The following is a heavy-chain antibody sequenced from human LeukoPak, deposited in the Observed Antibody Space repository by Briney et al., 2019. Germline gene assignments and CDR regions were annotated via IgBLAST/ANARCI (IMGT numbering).Heavy chain of an antibody. J-gene: IGHJ6*03. V-gene: IGHV1-69*13. CDR3: ASCTIFGVAPPNYYYYYYMDV. CDR2: IIPIFGTA. CDR1: GGTFSSYA. D-gene: IGHD3-3*01. Sequence: ASVKVSCKASGGTFSSYAISWVRQAPGQGLEWMGGIIPIFGTANYAQKFQGRVTITADESTSTAYMELSSLRSEDTAVYYCASCTIFGVAPPNYYYYYYMDVWGKGTTVTVSS.